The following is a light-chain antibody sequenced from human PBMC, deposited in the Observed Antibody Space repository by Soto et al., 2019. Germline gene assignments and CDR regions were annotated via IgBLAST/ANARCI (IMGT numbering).Light chain of an antibody. CDR2: GAS. V-gene: IGKV3-11*01. J-gene: IGKJ5*01. CDR1: QSVRTK. CDR3: QQRHNWPIT. Sequence: EIVMTQSPATLSVSPGERATLSCRASQSVRTKLAWYQQKAGQAPRLLIYGASTRATGIPARFSGSGSGTDFTLTISGLEPADLGVYYCQQRHNWPITFGQGTRLEL.